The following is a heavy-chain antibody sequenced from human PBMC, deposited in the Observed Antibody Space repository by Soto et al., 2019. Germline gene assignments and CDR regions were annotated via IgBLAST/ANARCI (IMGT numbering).Heavy chain of an antibody. CDR3: ARLGYDFWSGYYNLWFDP. J-gene: IGHJ5*02. CDR2: IYYSGST. V-gene: IGHV4-39*01. CDR1: GGSISSSSYY. Sequence: SETLSLTCTVSGGSISSSSYYWGWIRRPPGKGLEWIGSIYYSGSTYYNPSLKSRVTISVDTSKNQFSLKLSSVTAADTAVYYCARLGYDFWSGYYNLWFDPWGQGTLVTVSS. D-gene: IGHD3-3*01.